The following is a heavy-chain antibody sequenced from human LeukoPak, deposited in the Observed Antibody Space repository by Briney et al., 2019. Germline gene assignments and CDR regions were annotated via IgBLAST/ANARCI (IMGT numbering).Heavy chain of an antibody. D-gene: IGHD3-22*01. V-gene: IGHV4-34*01. CDR1: GGSFSGYY. J-gene: IGHJ6*02. CDR2: INNSGAT. CDR3: ASSRIYYESSGWTYGMDV. Sequence: SETLSLTCAVYGGSFSGYYWSWIRQPPGKGLEWMAEINNSGATNYNPSLRSRVTISIDTSQNYFSLKLSSVTAADTAVYFCASSRIYYESSGWTYGMDVWGQGTTVTVSS.